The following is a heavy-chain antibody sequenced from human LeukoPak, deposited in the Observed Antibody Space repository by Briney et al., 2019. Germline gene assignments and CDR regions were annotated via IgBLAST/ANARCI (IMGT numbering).Heavy chain of an antibody. J-gene: IGHJ4*02. Sequence: GGSLRLSCAASGFTFSFAAMTWVRQGPRKGLEWVSLISASGGSTYYADSVKGRFTISRDNSKNTVYLQMNSLRAEDTALYYCAKDIQGANWGQGTLVTVSS. V-gene: IGHV3-23*01. D-gene: IGHD5-18*01. CDR3: AKDIQGAN. CDR2: ISASGGST. CDR1: GFTFSFAA.